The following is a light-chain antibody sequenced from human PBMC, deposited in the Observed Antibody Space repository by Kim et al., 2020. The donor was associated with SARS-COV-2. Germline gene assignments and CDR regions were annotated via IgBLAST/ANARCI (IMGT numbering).Light chain of an antibody. CDR2: EAS. J-gene: IGKJ1*01. CDR1: QSVSSNY. V-gene: IGKV3-20*01. Sequence: RSLSPGERATLSGRASQSVSSNYLAWYQQKPGQAPRLLIYEASSRATGIPDRFSGSGSGTDFTLTISSLEPEDSAVYYCQQSGATFGQGTKVDIK. CDR3: QQSGAT.